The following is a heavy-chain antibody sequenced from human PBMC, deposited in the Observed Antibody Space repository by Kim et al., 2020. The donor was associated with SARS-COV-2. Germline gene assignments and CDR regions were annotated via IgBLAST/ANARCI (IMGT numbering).Heavy chain of an antibody. Sequence: GGSLRLSCAASGFTFSSYSMNWVRQAPGKGLEWVSSISSSSSYIYYADSVKGRFTISRDNAKNSLYLQMNSLRAEDTAVYYCARALIAARREWFDPWGQGTLVTVSS. CDR2: ISSSSSYI. V-gene: IGHV3-21*01. D-gene: IGHD6-6*01. J-gene: IGHJ5*02. CDR1: GFTFSSYS. CDR3: ARALIAARREWFDP.